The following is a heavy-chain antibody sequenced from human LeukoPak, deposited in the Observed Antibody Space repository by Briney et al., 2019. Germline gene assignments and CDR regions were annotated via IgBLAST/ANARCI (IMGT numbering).Heavy chain of an antibody. Sequence: SETLSLTCAVYGGSFSGYYWSWIRQPPGKGLEWIGEINHSGSTNYNPSLKSRVTISVDTSKNQFSLKLSSVTAADTAVYYCAGTSYFDWLLNIWGQGTMVTVSS. CDR3: AGTSYFDWLLNI. J-gene: IGHJ3*02. CDR1: GGSFSGYY. D-gene: IGHD3-9*01. CDR2: INHSGST. V-gene: IGHV4-34*01.